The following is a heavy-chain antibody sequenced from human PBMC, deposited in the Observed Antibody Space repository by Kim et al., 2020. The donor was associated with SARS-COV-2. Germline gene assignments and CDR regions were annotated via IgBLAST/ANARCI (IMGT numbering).Heavy chain of an antibody. V-gene: IGHV4-59*01. CDR3: ARSNSYVIYFDY. D-gene: IGHD5-18*01. Sequence: NYNPSLKSRVTISVDTSKNQFSLKLSSVTAADTAVYYCARSNSYVIYFDYWGQGTLVTVSS. J-gene: IGHJ4*02.